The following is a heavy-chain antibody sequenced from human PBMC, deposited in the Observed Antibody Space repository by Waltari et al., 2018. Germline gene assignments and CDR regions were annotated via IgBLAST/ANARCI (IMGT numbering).Heavy chain of an antibody. CDR2: ISGSGGST. Sequence: EVQLLESGGGLVQPGGSLRLSCAASGFTFSSYVMSWVRQAPGKGLEWVSGISGSGGSTYYANSVKGRFTISRDNSKHTLYLQMNSLRADDTAVYYCAKDPTIFGVVPSSWFDPWGQGTLVTVSS. CDR1: GFTFSSYV. V-gene: IGHV3-23*01. J-gene: IGHJ5*02. D-gene: IGHD3-3*01. CDR3: AKDPTIFGVVPSSWFDP.